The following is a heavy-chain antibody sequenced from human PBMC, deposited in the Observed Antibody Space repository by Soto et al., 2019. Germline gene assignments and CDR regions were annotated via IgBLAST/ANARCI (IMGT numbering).Heavy chain of an antibody. CDR1: GFSFGDYY. V-gene: IGHV3-11*01. CDR2: ISSSGGNI. J-gene: IGHJ4*02. Sequence: QVQLVESGGGLVKPGGSLRLSCAASGFSFGDYYMNWFRQAPGKGLEWVSYISSSGGNIFYADSVKGRFTISRDNTENSLFLQLDSLRAEDTAVYYCAQKDFWGQGTLVTVSS. CDR3: AQKDF.